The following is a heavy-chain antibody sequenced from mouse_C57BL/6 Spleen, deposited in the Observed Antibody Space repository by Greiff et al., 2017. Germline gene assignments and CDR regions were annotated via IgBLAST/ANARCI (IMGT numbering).Heavy chain of an antibody. CDR2: IDPANGNT. Sequence: EVQLQQSVAELVRPGASVKLSCTASGFNIKNTYMHWVKQRSEQGLEWIGRIDPANGNTKYAPKFQGKATITADPSSNTAYLQLSSLTSEDTAISYCARSDYYGSSLAYWGQGTLVTVSA. J-gene: IGHJ3*01. V-gene: IGHV14-3*01. CDR3: ARSDYYGSSLAY. D-gene: IGHD1-1*01. CDR1: GFNIKNTY.